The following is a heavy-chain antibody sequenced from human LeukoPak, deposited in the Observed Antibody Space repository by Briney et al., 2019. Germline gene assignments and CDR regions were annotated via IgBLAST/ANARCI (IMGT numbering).Heavy chain of an antibody. CDR1: RFTFSSYG. CDR2: IQYNGSNE. Sequence: GGSLRLSCAASRFTFSSYGMHWVRQAPGKGLEWVAYIQYNGSNEQYADSVKGRFSISRDSSKNILYLQMNSLRAEDTAVYYCAKDRCSNGVGCYYYYMDVWGKGTTVTISS. V-gene: IGHV3-30*02. CDR3: AKDRCSNGVGCYYYYMDV. D-gene: IGHD2-8*01. J-gene: IGHJ6*03.